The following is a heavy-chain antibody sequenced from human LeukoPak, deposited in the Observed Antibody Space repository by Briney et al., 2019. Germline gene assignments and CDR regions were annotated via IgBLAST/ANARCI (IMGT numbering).Heavy chain of an antibody. D-gene: IGHD3-10*01. Sequence: PGGSLRLSCAASGFTFSSYWMHWVRQAPGKGLVWVSRINIDGTTTTYADSVKGRFTISRDSAKNTLYLQMNSLRAEDTAVYYCARGLYTAMDVWGQGTTVTVSS. CDR3: ARGLYTAMDV. CDR2: INIDGTTT. J-gene: IGHJ6*02. CDR1: GFTFSSYW. V-gene: IGHV3-74*01.